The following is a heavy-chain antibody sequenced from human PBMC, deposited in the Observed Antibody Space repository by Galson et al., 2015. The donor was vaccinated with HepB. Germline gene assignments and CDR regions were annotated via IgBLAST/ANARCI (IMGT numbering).Heavy chain of an antibody. CDR3: ARGRGEPRVGYFDH. Sequence: SETLSLTCTVSGGSISSYYWSWIRQPPGKGLEWIGYIYYSGSTNYNPSLKSRVTISVDTSKNQFSLKLSSVTAADTAVYYCARGRGEPRVGYFDHWGQGTLVTVSS. J-gene: IGHJ4*02. V-gene: IGHV4-59*01. D-gene: IGHD3-16*01. CDR1: GGSISSYY. CDR2: IYYSGST.